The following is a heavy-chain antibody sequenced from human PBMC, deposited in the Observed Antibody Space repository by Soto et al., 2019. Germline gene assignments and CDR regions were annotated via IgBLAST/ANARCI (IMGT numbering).Heavy chain of an antibody. V-gene: IGHV4-39*01. CDR2: IYYSGST. CDR1: GGSISSSSYY. J-gene: IGHJ6*03. Sequence: SLTCTVSGGSISSSSYYWGWIRQPPGKGLEWIGSIYYSGSTYYNPSLKSRVTISVDTSKNQFSLKLSSVTAADTAVYYCARHGIRYSYGYGAYYYYYMDVWGKGTTVTV. D-gene: IGHD5-18*01. CDR3: ARHGIRYSYGYGAYYYYYMDV.